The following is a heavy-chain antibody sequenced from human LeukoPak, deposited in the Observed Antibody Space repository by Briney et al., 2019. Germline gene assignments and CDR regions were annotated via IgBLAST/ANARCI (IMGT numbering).Heavy chain of an antibody. CDR2: INHSGST. V-gene: IGHV4-34*01. CDR3: ARGGQVVTPNPVDY. J-gene: IGHJ4*02. CDR1: GGSFSGYY. Sequence: SETLSLTCAVYGGSFSGYYWSWIRQPPGKGPEWIGEINHSGSTNYNPSLKSRVTISVDTSKNQFSLKLSSVTAADTAVYYCARGGQVVTPNPVDYWGQGTLVTVSS. D-gene: IGHD4-23*01.